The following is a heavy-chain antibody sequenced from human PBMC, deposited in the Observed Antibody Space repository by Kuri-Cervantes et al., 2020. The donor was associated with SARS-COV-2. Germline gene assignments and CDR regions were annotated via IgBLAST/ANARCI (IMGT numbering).Heavy chain of an antibody. CDR3: ARALPITIFGVVTPYSWFDP. CDR2: IYDSGST. J-gene: IGHJ5*02. D-gene: IGHD3-3*01. Sequence: SETLSLTCTVSGGSISGYYWSWIRQPPGKGLEWIGNIYDSGSTNYNPSLKSRVTISVDTSKNQFSLKLSSVTAADTAVYYCARALPITIFGVVTPYSWFDPWGQGTLVTVSS. V-gene: IGHV4-59*01. CDR1: GGSISGYY.